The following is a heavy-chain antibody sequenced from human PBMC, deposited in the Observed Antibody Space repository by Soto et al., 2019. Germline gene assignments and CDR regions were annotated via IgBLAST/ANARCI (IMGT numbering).Heavy chain of an antibody. D-gene: IGHD3-22*01. CDR1: GYTFTSYY. V-gene: IGHV1-46*01. J-gene: IGHJ5*02. CDR3: ARDNGSSGYPSNWFDP. CDR2: INPSGGST. Sequence: ASVKVSCKASGYTFTSYYMHWVLQAPGQGLEWMGIINPSGGSTSYAQKFQGRVTMTRDTSTSTVYMELSSLGSEDTAVYYCARDNGSSGYPSNWFDPWGQGTLVTVSS.